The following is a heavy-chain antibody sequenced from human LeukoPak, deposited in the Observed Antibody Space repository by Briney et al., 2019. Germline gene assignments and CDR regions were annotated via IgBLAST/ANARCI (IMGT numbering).Heavy chain of an antibody. V-gene: IGHV6-1*01. CDR2: TYYRSKWYN. CDR1: GDSVSSNSAA. CDR3: AREGDYKVGHYYYGLDV. D-gene: IGHD4-11*01. J-gene: IGHJ6*02. Sequence: SQTLSLTCAISGDSVSSNSAAWNWIRQSPSRGLEWLGRTYYRSKWYNDYAASAKSRITINPDTSKNQFSLHLSSVTPEDTAAYYCAREGDYKVGHYYYGLDVWGQGTTVTVSS.